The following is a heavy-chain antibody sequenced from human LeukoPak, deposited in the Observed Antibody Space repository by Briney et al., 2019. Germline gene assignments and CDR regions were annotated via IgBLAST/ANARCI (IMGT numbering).Heavy chain of an antibody. V-gene: IGHV4-34*10. CDR2: INHSGST. CDR3: ARPMGGSYYDAFDI. CDR1: GGSFSGYY. D-gene: IGHD1-26*01. Sequence: SETLSLTCAVYGGSFSGYYCSWIRQPPGKGLECIGEINHSGSTNYNPSLKSRITMSVDTSKSQFSLKLSSVTAADTAVYYCARPMGGSYYDAFDIWGQGTMVTVSS. J-gene: IGHJ3*02.